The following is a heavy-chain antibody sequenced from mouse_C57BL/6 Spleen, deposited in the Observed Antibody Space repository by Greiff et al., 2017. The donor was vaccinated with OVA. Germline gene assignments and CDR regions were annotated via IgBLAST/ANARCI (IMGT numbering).Heavy chain of an antibody. CDR2: IDPEDGDT. Sequence: EVKLVESGAELVRPGASVKLSCTASGFNIKDYYMHWVKQRPEQGLEWIGRIDPEDGDTEYGPQFKGKATMTADTSSNTAYLQLSSLTSAATAVYYWSATINTVAHIDVWGTGTTVTVSS. CDR1: GFNIKDYY. CDR3: SATINTVAHIDV. V-gene: IGHV14-1*01. D-gene: IGHD1-1*01. J-gene: IGHJ1*03.